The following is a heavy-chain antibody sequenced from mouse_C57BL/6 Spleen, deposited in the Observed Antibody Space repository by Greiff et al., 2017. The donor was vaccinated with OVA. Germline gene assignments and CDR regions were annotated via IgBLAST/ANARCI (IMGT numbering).Heavy chain of an antibody. Sequence: EVQRVESGGGLVKPGGSLKLSCAASGFTFSDYGMHWVRQAPEKGLEWVAYISSGSSTIYYADTVKGRFTISRDNAKNTLFLQMTSLRSEDTAMYYCAREGTGDWFAYWGQGTLVTVSA. V-gene: IGHV5-17*01. CDR1: GFTFSDYG. J-gene: IGHJ3*01. CDR2: ISSGSSTI. CDR3: AREGTGDWFAY. D-gene: IGHD3-1*01.